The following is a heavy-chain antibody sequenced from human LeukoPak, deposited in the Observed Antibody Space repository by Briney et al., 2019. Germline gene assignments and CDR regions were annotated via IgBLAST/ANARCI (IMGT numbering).Heavy chain of an antibody. CDR1: GGSISSYY. CDR3: ARDVNTMVRGVINRFDP. D-gene: IGHD3-10*01. CDR2: IYYSGST. Sequence: PSETLSLTCTVSGGSISSYYWSWIRQPPGKGLEWIGYIYYSGSTNYNPSLKSRVTISVDTSKNQFSLKLSSVTAADTAVYYCARDVNTMVRGVINRFDPWGQGTLVTVSS. V-gene: IGHV4-59*01. J-gene: IGHJ5*02.